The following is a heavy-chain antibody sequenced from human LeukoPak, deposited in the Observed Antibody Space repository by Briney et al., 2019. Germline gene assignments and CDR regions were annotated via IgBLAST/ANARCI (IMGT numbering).Heavy chain of an antibody. V-gene: IGHV1-2*02. CDR3: ASESSSRWYPTYYFDY. J-gene: IGHJ4*02. D-gene: IGHD6-19*01. Sequence: GASVKFSCKASGYTFTCYYMHWVRQAPGQGLEWMGWIKPNSGGTSYAQKFQGRVTMTRDTSISTAYMELSRLRSDDTAVYYCASESSSRWYPTYYFDYWGQGTLVTVSS. CDR2: IKPNSGGT. CDR1: GYTFTCYY.